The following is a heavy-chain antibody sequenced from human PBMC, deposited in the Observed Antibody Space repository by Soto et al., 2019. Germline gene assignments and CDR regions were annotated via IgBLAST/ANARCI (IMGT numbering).Heavy chain of an antibody. J-gene: IGHJ4*02. CDR2: ISAYNGAT. V-gene: IGHV1-18*01. D-gene: IGHD6-19*01. CDR3: VRDDIAVSGATPDY. Sequence: QVQLVQSGGEVKTPGASVKVSCTASGYTFASFGVTWVRQAPGQGLEWVGWISAYNGATHYAQKFQGRVTLTTDTSTNIVSLELRSLKADDTALYYCVRDDIAVSGATPDYWGQGTLVTVSS. CDR1: GYTFASFG.